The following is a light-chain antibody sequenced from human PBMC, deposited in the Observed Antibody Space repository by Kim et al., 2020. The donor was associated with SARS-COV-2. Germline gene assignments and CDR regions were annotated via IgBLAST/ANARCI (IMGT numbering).Light chain of an antibody. CDR2: ANN. J-gene: IGLJ3*02. CDR1: RSNIGAGYD. CDR3: RSYDTSRTAV. V-gene: IGLV1-40*01. Sequence: QSVLTQPPSLSGAPGQKVTISCTGSRSNIGAGYDVHWYQHLPGTAPNLLIQANNIRPSGIPDRFSASKSDTSASLAITGRQAEDEADYYGRSYDTSRTAVFGGGTQLTVL.